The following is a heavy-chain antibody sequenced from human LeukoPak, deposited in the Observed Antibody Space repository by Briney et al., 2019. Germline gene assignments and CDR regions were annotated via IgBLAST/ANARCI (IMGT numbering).Heavy chain of an antibody. Sequence: GGSLRLSCAASGMSFKDVWMSWVRQVPGKGLEWVGRIKSKRDRVTTDYAAPVRGRFTISRDNAKNSLYLQMNSLRAEDTAVYYCARVLELAAAGTGFDPWGQGTLVTVSS. D-gene: IGHD6-13*01. J-gene: IGHJ5*02. V-gene: IGHV3-15*01. CDR2: IKSKRDRVTT. CDR1: GMSFKDVW. CDR3: ARVLELAAAGTGFDP.